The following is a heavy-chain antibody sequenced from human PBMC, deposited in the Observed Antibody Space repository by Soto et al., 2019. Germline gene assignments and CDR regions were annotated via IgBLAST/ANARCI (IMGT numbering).Heavy chain of an antibody. CDR2: IDSDGSRI. Sequence: EVQLVESGGGLVQPGESLRLSCAASGLTFSNYWMHWVRQAPGKGLVWVSRIDSDGSRISYADFVKGRFTISRDNAKNTVYLHMNSLTAEDTAVYYCVRTSLVVAVAPREDFWGQGTLVTVSS. CDR1: GLTFSNYW. J-gene: IGHJ4*02. D-gene: IGHD2-15*01. CDR3: VRTSLVVAVAPREDF. V-gene: IGHV3-74*01.